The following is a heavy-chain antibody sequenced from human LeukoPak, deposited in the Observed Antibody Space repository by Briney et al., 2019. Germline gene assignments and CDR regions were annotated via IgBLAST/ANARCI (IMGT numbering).Heavy chain of an antibody. J-gene: IGHJ4*02. D-gene: IGHD2-2*01. Sequence: GGSLRLSCAASGFTFSSFGMHWVRQAPGKGLEWVAVIWYDGSNKYYADSVKGRFTISRDNSKNTVYLQMNSLRAEDTAVYYCVRGGCASTSCYVGWGQGTLVTVSS. CDR2: IWYDGSNK. V-gene: IGHV3-33*01. CDR3: VRGGCASTSCYVG. CDR1: GFTFSSFG.